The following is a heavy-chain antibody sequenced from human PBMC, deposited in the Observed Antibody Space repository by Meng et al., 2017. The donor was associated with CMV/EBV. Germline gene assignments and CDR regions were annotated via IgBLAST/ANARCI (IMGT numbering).Heavy chain of an antibody. V-gene: IGHV3-74*01. J-gene: IGHJ6*02. CDR1: GFTFSSYW. CDR3: ARDSSSWYSRDYYYYYGMDV. Sequence: GGSLRLSCAASGFTFSSYWMHWVRQAPGKGLVWVSRINSDGSSTSYADSVKGRFTISRDNAKNTLYLQMNSLRAEDTAVYYCARDSSSWYSRDYYYYYGMDVWGQGTTVTVSS. CDR2: INSDGSST. D-gene: IGHD6-13*01.